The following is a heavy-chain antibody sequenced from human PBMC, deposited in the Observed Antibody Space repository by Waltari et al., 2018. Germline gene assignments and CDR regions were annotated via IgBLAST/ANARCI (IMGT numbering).Heavy chain of an antibody. CDR3: ATGLTVTGGVDY. CDR2: FDPEDGET. D-gene: IGHD4-17*01. V-gene: IGHV1-24*01. Sequence: VQLVQSGAEVKKPGASVKVSCKVSGYTLTELSMHWVRQAPGKGLEWMGGFDPEDGETIYAQKFQGRVTMTEDKSTDTAYMELSSLGSGDTAVYYCATGLTVTGGVDYWGQGTLVTVSS. CDR1: GYTLTELS. J-gene: IGHJ4*02.